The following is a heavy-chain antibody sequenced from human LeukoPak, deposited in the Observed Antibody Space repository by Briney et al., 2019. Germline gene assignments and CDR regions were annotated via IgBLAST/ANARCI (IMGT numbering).Heavy chain of an antibody. Sequence: SETLSPTCTVSGGSISRSSYYWGWIRQPPGRGLEWIGSIYYSGSTYYNPSHNSRVTISVDTSKNQFSLRLSSVTAADTAVYFCAREEIAAAYFDYWGQGTLVTVSS. J-gene: IGHJ4*02. CDR3: AREEIAAAYFDY. CDR2: IYYSGST. CDR1: GGSISRSSYY. D-gene: IGHD6-13*01. V-gene: IGHV4-39*07.